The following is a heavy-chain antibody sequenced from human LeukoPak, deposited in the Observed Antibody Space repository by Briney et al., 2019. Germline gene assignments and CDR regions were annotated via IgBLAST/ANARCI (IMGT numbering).Heavy chain of an antibody. CDR2: IIPIFGTA. D-gene: IGHD6-19*01. CDR3: ASGRYSSGWCFDY. CDR1: GGTFSSYA. V-gene: IGHV1-69*13. J-gene: IGHJ4*02. Sequence: SVKVSCKASGGTFSSYAISWVRQAPGQGLEWMGGIIPIFGTANYAQKFQGRVTITADESTSTAYMELSSLRSEDTAVYYCASGRYSSGWCFDYRGQGTLVTVSS.